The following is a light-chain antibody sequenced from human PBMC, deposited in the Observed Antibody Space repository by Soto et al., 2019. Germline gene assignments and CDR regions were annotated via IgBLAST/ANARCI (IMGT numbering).Light chain of an antibody. CDR1: QSVLYSANNKNY. V-gene: IGKV4-1*01. J-gene: IGKJ2*01. CDR3: QQYYSTPPYT. CDR2: WAS. Sequence: DIVMTQSPDSLAVSLGERATINCKSSQSVLYSANNKNYLAWYQHKPGQPPKLLIYWASTRESGVPDRFSGSGSGTDFTLTISSLQADDVAVYYCQQYYSTPPYTFGQGTKLEIK.